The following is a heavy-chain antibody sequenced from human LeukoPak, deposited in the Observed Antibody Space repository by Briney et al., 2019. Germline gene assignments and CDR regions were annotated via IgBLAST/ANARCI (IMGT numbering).Heavy chain of an antibody. CDR1: GFTFSSYA. CDR2: IKQDGSEK. CDR3: AREVKVRKWNWFDP. D-gene: IGHD3-10*01. J-gene: IGHJ5*02. Sequence: GGSLRLSCAASGFTFSSYAMSWVRQAPGKGLEWVANIKQDGSEKYYVDSVKGRFTISRDNAKNSLYLQMNSLRAEDTAVYYCAREVKVRKWNWFDPWGQGTLVTVSS. V-gene: IGHV3-7*01.